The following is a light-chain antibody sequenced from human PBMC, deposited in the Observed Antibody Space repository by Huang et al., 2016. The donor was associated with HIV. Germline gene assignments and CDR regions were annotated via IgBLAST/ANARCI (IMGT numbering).Light chain of an antibody. CDR3: QQSNSLPLT. Sequence: DIQMTQSPSFVSASVGDRVTITCRASRGINNWVAWYQHKPGEAPKVLRYGATTLQSGVPARFSGSGFGTDFTLTISSLQPEDFATYYCQQSNSLPLTFGGGTKLEIK. CDR2: GAT. CDR1: RGINNW. J-gene: IGKJ4*01. V-gene: IGKV1-12*01.